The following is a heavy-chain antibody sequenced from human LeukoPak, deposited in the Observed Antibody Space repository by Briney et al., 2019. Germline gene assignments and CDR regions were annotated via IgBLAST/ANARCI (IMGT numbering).Heavy chain of an antibody. CDR3: VNDYVWGSYRSVI. J-gene: IGHJ3*02. D-gene: IGHD3-16*02. CDR2: IYYSGST. Sequence: SETLSLTCTVSGDSISSSSSYWGWIRQPPGEGLEWIGSIYYSGSTYYNPSLKSRVTISVDTSKNQFSLKLSSVTAADTAVYYCVNDYVWGSYRSVIWGQGTMVTVSS. V-gene: IGHV4-39*01. CDR1: GDSISSSSSY.